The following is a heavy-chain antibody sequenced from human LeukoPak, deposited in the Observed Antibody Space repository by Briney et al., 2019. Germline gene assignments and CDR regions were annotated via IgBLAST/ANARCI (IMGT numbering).Heavy chain of an antibody. V-gene: IGHV4-39*07. D-gene: IGHD3-22*01. CDR1: GGSISSSSYY. J-gene: IGHJ6*03. CDR2: MYYSGST. Sequence: SETLSLTCTVSGGSISSSSYYWGWIRQPPGKGLEWIGSMYYSGSTNYNPSLKSRVTISVDTSKNQFSLKLSSVTAADTAVYYCARAGDYYDSSGYYYYYYYMDVWGKGTTVTVSS. CDR3: ARAGDYYDSSGYYYYYYYMDV.